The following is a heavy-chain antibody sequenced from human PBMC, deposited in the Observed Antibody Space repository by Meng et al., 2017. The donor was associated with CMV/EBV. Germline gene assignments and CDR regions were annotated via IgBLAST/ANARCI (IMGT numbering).Heavy chain of an antibody. CDR2: ISSSGSTI. J-gene: IGHJ4*02. CDR3: ARVGTIFRGYYFDY. D-gene: IGHD3-3*01. V-gene: IGHV3-48*03. CDR1: GFTFSSYE. Sequence: LTGAASGFTFSSYEMNWVRQAPGKGLEWVSYISSSGSTIYYADSVKGRFTISRDNAKNSLYLQMNSLRAEDTAVYYCARVGTIFRGYYFDYWGQGTLVTVSS.